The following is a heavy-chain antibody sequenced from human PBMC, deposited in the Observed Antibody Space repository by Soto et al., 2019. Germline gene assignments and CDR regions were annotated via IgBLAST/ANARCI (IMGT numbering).Heavy chain of an antibody. CDR2: TYYSSKWYN. Sequence: SQTLSLTCAISGDSVSNKYVAWNWIRQSPLRGLEWLGRTYYSSKWYNDYAMSVKSRITVNSDTSKNQFSLHLNSVTPEDTAVDYCPRGSNSAFNVCGKGKRIAVSS. D-gene: IGHD4-4*01. CDR3: PRGSNSAFNV. J-gene: IGHJ3*01. V-gene: IGHV6-1*01. CDR1: GDSVSNKYVA.